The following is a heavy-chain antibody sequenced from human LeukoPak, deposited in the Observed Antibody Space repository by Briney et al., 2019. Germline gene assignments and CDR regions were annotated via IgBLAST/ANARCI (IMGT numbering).Heavy chain of an antibody. V-gene: IGHV3-7*01. Sequence: QSGGSLRLSCAASGFTFSSYWMSWVRQAPGKGLEWVANIKQDGSEKYYVDSVKGRFTISRDNAKNSLYLQMNSLRAEDTAVYYCARLYSSSQYGNPRQIDYWGQGTLVTVSS. CDR3: ARLYSSSQYGNPRQIDY. CDR2: IKQDGSEK. J-gene: IGHJ4*02. D-gene: IGHD6-13*01. CDR1: GFTFSSYW.